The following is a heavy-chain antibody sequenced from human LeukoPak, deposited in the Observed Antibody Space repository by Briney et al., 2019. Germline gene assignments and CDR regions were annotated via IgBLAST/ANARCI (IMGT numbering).Heavy chain of an antibody. J-gene: IGHJ4*02. D-gene: IGHD5-18*01. V-gene: IGHV4-59*01. CDR2: IYYSGST. CDR1: GGSFSGYY. Sequence: PSETLSLTCAVYGGSFSGYYWSWIRQPPGKGLEWIGSIYYSGSTDYNPSLKSRVTISVDTSKNQFSLKLSSVTAADTAVYYCARGRIARLPYFDYWGQGTLVTVSS. CDR3: ARGRIARLPYFDY.